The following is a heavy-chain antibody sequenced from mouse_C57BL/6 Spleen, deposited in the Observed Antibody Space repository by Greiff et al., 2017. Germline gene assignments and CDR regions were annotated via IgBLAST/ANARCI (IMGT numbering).Heavy chain of an antibody. Sequence: QVQLQQSGAELVKPGASVKISCKASGYAFSSYWMNWVTQRPGKGLEWIGQIYPGDGDTNYNGKFKGKATLTADKSSSTAYMQLSSLTSEDSAVYFCARGYDPSMDYWGKGTSVTVSS. CDR2: IYPGDGDT. V-gene: IGHV1-80*01. J-gene: IGHJ4*01. CDR3: ARGYDPSMDY. CDR1: GYAFSSYW. D-gene: IGHD2-3*01.